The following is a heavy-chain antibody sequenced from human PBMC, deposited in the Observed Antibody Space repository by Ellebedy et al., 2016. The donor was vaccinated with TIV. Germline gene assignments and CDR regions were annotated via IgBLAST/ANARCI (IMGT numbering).Heavy chain of an antibody. CDR2: INHSGST. J-gene: IGHJ4*02. Sequence: SETLSLTXAVYIASFSGYSWTWIRQPPGKGLEWIGEINHSGSTNYNPSLKNRVTMSVDTSKNQFSLKLRSVTAADTAVYYCARGRTPLVTRPNDFDYWGQGTLVTVSS. V-gene: IGHV4-34*01. D-gene: IGHD5-18*01. CDR1: IASFSGYS. CDR3: ARGRTPLVTRPNDFDY.